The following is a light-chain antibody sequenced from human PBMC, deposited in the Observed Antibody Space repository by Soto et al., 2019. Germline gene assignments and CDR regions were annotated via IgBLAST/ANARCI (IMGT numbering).Light chain of an antibody. CDR1: STDIGAYNF. CDR2: EVT. J-gene: IGLJ2*01. Sequence: QSALTQPASVSGSPGQSITISCTGTSTDIGAYNFVSWYNQHPGKAPKLLISEVTHRPSGVSDRFSGSKSGDTAFLTISGLQTEDEADYYCRSYTTFTTLIFGGGTKLTV. V-gene: IGLV2-14*01. CDR3: RSYTTFTTLI.